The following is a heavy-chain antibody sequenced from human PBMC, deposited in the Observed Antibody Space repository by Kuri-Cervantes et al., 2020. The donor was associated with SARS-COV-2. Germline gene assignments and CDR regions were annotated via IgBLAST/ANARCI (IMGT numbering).Heavy chain of an antibody. V-gene: IGHV3-30*03. Sequence: GESLKISCAASGFTFSSYGMHWVRQAPGKGLEWVAVISYDGSNKYYADSVKGRFTISRDNSKNTLYLQMNSLRAEDTAVCYCARAHYGDYAAYIYWGQGTLVTVSS. J-gene: IGHJ4*02. D-gene: IGHD4-17*01. CDR2: ISYDGSNK. CDR1: GFTFSSYG. CDR3: ARAHYGDYAAYIY.